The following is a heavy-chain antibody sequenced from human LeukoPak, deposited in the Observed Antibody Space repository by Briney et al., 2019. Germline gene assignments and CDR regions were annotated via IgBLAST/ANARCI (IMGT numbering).Heavy chain of an antibody. CDR3: ARAYCVSSTCFPTWFDP. V-gene: IGHV3-53*01. J-gene: IGHJ5*02. D-gene: IGHD2-2*01. CDR2: IYSAGNT. Sequence: GGSLRLSCAASGFTFSSYAMSWVRQAPGKGLEWVSVIYSAGNTYYADSVKGRFTISRDNSKNTLYLQMNSLRAEDTAVYYCARAYCVSSTCFPTWFDPWGQGTLVTVSS. CDR1: GFTFSSYA.